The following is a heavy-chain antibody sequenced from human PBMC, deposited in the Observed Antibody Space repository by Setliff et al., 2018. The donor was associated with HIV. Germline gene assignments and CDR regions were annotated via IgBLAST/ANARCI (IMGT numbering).Heavy chain of an antibody. D-gene: IGHD3-9*01. Sequence: ASVKVSCKASGYTFTGYYMHWVRQAPGQGLEWMGWINPNNGGTNYAQKLQERVTITRDMSTSTAYMEPSSLRSEDTAVYYCAAAPSYYDILTGYYNKDYYYGMDVWGQGTAVTVSS. V-gene: IGHV1-2*02. CDR3: AAAPSYYDILTGYYNKDYYYGMDV. CDR2: INPNNGGT. CDR1: GYTFTGYY. J-gene: IGHJ6*02.